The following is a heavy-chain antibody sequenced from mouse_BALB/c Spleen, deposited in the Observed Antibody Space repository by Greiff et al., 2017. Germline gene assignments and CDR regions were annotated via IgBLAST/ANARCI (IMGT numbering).Heavy chain of an antibody. CDR1: GYTFTDYN. CDR3: VYGNYVWYFDV. CDR2: IYPYNGGT. Sequence: VQLQQSGPELVKPGASVKISCKASGYTFTDYNMHWVKQSHGKSLEWIGYIYPYNGGTGYNQKFKSKATLTVDNSSSTAYMELRSLTSEDSAVYYCVYGNYVWYFDVWGAGTTVTVSS. V-gene: IGHV1S29*02. J-gene: IGHJ1*01. D-gene: IGHD2-1*01.